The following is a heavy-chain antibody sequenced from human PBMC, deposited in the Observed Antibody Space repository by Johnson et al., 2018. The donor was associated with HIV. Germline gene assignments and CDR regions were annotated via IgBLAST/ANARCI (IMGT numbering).Heavy chain of an antibody. V-gene: IGHV3-15*01. J-gene: IGHJ3*02. Sequence: VQLVESGGGLIQPGGSLRLSCAASGFTFSNAWMNWVRQAPGKGLEWVGRIRSKTDGGTTEYAAPVKGRFTVSRDDSKNTLYLQMNSLKTEDTAVYYCTTDYRLTVVTRSDAFDIWGQGTMVTVSS. D-gene: IGHD4-23*01. CDR2: IRSKTDGGTT. CDR3: TTDYRLTVVTRSDAFDI. CDR1: GFTFSNAW.